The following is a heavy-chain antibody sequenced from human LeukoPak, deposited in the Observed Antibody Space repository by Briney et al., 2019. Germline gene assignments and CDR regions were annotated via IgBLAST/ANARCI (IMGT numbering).Heavy chain of an antibody. CDR2: IYYSGST. V-gene: IGHV4-59*01. D-gene: IGHD1-26*01. J-gene: IGHJ6*02. Sequence: SETLSLTCTVSGGSISSYYWSWIRQPPGKGLEWIGYIYYSGSTNYNPSLKSRVTISVDTSKNQFSLKLSSVTAADTAVYYCARGNPLSGSYYYYGMDVWGQGTTVTVSS. CDR1: GGSISSYY. CDR3: ARGNPLSGSYYYYGMDV.